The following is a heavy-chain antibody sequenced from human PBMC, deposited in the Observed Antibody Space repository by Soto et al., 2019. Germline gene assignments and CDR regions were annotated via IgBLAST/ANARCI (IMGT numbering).Heavy chain of an antibody. CDR1: GGSFSGYY. V-gene: IGHV4-34*01. J-gene: IGHJ6*02. Sequence: SETLSLTCAVYGGSFSGYYWSWIRQPPGKGLEWIGEINHSGSTNYNPSLKSRVTISVDTSKNQFSLKLSSVTAADTAVYYCARGYVLEWLLYYYGMDVWGQGTTVT. D-gene: IGHD3-3*01. CDR2: INHSGST. CDR3: ARGYVLEWLLYYYGMDV.